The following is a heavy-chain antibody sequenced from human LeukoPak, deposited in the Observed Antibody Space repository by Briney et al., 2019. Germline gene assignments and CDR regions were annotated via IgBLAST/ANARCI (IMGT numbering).Heavy chain of an antibody. CDR2: MNPNSGNT. V-gene: IGHV1-8*01. D-gene: IGHD3-10*01. CDR3: SCFGSGSYGYLDH. CDR1: GYTFTSYD. J-gene: IGHJ4*02. Sequence: ASVKVSCKASGYTFTSYDINWVRQATGQGLEWMGWMNPNSGNTGYAQKFQGRVTMTRNTSISTAYMELSSLRSEDTAVYYCSCFGSGSYGYLDHWGQGTLVTVSS.